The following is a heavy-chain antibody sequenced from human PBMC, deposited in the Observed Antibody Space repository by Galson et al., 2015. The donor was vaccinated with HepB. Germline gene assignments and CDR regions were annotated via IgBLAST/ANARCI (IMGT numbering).Heavy chain of an antibody. Sequence: TLSLTCTVSGDSISSYYWTWIRQPPGKRLEWIGYIYYTGSTNYNPSLKSRLTISIDTSKNHFSLRLSSVTAADTAVYYCARSLSPTRWFDPWGQGILVTVSS. CDR2: IYYTGST. CDR3: ARSLSPTRWFDP. CDR1: GDSISSYY. V-gene: IGHV4-59*01. J-gene: IGHJ5*02. D-gene: IGHD1-1*01.